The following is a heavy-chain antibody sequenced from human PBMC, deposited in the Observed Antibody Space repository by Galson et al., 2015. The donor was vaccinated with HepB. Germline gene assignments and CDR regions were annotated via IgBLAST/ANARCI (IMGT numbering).Heavy chain of an antibody. V-gene: IGHV3-30*18. CDR2: ISYDGSNK. J-gene: IGHJ4*02. CDR3: AKDPYLYSALAGTMAGFDY. CDR1: GFTFSNYG. Sequence: SLRLSCAASGFTFSNYGMHWVRQAPGKGLEWVAVISYDGSNKYYADSVKGRFTISRDNSKNTLYLQMNSLRAEDTALYYCAKDPYLYSALAGTMAGFDYWGQGTLVTAPS. D-gene: IGHD6-19*01.